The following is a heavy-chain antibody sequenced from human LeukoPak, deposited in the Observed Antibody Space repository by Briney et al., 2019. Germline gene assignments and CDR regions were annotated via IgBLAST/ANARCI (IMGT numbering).Heavy chain of an antibody. CDR1: GGSISGYY. CDR2: ISTSGST. Sequence: SETLSLTCTVSGGSISGYYWTWIRQPAGKGPEWIGRISTSGSTNYNPSLGSRVTVSLDTSNKQLFLKLTSVTAADTAVYYCARDVRYGDYERYFDLWGRGTLVTVSS. CDR3: ARDVRYGDYERYFDL. J-gene: IGHJ2*01. D-gene: IGHD4-17*01. V-gene: IGHV4-4*07.